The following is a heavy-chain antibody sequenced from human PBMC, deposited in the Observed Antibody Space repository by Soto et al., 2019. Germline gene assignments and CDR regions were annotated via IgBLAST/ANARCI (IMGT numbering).Heavy chain of an antibody. CDR3: ARVERGTATTVVDAFDI. Sequence: QVQLQQWGAGLLKPSETLSLTCAVYGGFVSSGSYYWSWIRQPPGKGLEWIGEMSHSGRTHFNPSQNSRVTISVDTSKNQFSLKRRSVTAADTALYYCARVERGTATTVVDAFDIWGQGTMVTVSS. CDR1: GGFVSSGSYY. J-gene: IGHJ3*02. D-gene: IGHD1-1*01. CDR2: MSHSGRT. V-gene: IGHV4-34*01.